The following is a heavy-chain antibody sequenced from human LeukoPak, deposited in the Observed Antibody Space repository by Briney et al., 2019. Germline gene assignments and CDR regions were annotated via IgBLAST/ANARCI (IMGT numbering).Heavy chain of an antibody. J-gene: IGHJ4*02. CDR2: IHNSGTT. CDR1: GAPSTGYS. Sequence: EPLSFTCALPGAPSTGYSWSGFRQSSGKGLNWIGEIHNSGTTNYNACLNSRVTISDDTSKNKFYLNLSSVTAADTAVCYCARRYYYNLGSFPFDFWGQGTLVTVSS. CDR3: ARRYYYNLGSFPFDF. D-gene: IGHD3-10*01. V-gene: IGHV4-34*01.